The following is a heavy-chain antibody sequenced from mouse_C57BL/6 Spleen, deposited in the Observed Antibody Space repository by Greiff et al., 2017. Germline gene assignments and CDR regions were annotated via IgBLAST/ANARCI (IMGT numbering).Heavy chain of an antibody. CDR2: ISYDGSN. V-gene: IGHV3-6*01. D-gene: IGHD2-1*01. Sequence: EVKLQESGPGLVKPSQSLSLTCSVTGYSITSGYYWNWIRQFPGNKLEWMGYISYDGSNNYNPSLKNRISITRDTSKNQFFLKLNSVTTEDTATYYCARDYYGNEFAYWGQGTLVTVSA. CDR3: ARDYYGNEFAY. J-gene: IGHJ3*01. CDR1: GYSITSGYY.